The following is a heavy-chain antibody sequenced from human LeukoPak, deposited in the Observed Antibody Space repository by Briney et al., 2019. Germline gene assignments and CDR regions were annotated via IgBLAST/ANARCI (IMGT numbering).Heavy chain of an antibody. CDR1: GFTVSSNY. V-gene: IGHV3-66*01. CDR2: IYSGGST. J-gene: IGHJ4*02. CDR3: ARDRPGGYYDSSGAFDY. Sequence: GGSLRLSCAASGFTVSSNYMSWVRQAPGKGLEWVSVIYSGGSTYYADSVKGRFTISRDNSKNTLYLQMNSLRAEDTAVYYCARDRPGGYYDSSGAFDYWGQGTLVTVSS. D-gene: IGHD3-22*01.